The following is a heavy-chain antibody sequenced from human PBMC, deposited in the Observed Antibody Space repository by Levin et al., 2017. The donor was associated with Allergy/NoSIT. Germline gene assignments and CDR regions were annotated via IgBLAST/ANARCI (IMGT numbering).Heavy chain of an antibody. CDR3: AKDLSGSSWAYYYYGMDV. V-gene: IGHV3-30*18. J-gene: IGHJ6*02. D-gene: IGHD6-13*01. CDR2: ISYDGSNK. Sequence: PGESLKISCAASGFTFSSYGMHWVRQAPGKGLEWVAVISYDGSNKYYADSVKGRFTISRDNSKNTLYLQMNSLRAEDTAVYYCAKDLSGSSWAYYYYGMDVWGQGTTVTVSS. CDR1: GFTFSSYG.